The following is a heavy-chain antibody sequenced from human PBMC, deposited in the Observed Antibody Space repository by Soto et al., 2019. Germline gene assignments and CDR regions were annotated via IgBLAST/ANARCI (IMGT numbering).Heavy chain of an antibody. J-gene: IGHJ5*02. CDR3: ARYESGYDYNYFDP. Sequence: SETLSLTCTVSGGSISSYYWSWIRQPPGKGLEWIAYIYNIGITNYNPSLKNRVTISLDTSKNQFSLRLSSVTAADMAVYYCARYESGYDYNYFDPWGQGTLVTVSS. CDR1: GGSISSYY. V-gene: IGHV4-59*08. CDR2: IYNIGIT. D-gene: IGHD5-12*01.